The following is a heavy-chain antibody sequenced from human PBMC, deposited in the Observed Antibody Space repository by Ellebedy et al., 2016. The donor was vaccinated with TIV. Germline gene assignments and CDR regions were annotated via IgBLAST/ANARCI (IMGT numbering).Heavy chain of an antibody. CDR3: ARVSSYYDFWSGYRLLALYYFDY. Sequence: SETLSLXXAVYGGSFSGYYWSWIRQPPGKGLEWIGEINHSGSTNYNPSLKSRVTISVDTSKNQFSLKLSSVTAADTAVYYCARVSSYYDFWSGYRLLALYYFDYWGQGTLVTVSS. D-gene: IGHD3-3*01. CDR2: INHSGST. CDR1: GGSFSGYY. V-gene: IGHV4-34*01. J-gene: IGHJ4*02.